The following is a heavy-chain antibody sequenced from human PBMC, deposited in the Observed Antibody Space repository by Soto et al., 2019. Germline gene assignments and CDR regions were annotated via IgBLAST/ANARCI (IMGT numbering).Heavy chain of an antibody. V-gene: IGHV1-24*01. D-gene: IGHD3-22*01. Sequence: ASVKVSCKVSGYSLTELSMHWVRQAPGKGLEWMGGFDPEDGETIYAQKFQGRVTMTEDTSTGTAYMELSSLRSEDTAVYYCATDLLAPRTDHDNSDHWGQGTLVTVSS. CDR2: FDPEDGET. CDR3: ATDLLAPRTDHDNSDH. CDR1: GYSLTELS. J-gene: IGHJ4*02.